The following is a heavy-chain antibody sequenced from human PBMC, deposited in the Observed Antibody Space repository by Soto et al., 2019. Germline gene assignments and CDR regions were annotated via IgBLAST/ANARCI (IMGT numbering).Heavy chain of an antibody. V-gene: IGHV3-21*01. J-gene: IGHJ6*02. D-gene: IGHD2-2*02. CDR1: GFTFSSYS. CDR3: ARDVGYCSSTSCYTLYYYYHYGMAV. CDR2: ISSSSSYI. Sequence: GGSLRLSCAASGFTFSSYSMNWVRQAPGKGLEWVSSISSSSSYIYYADSVKGRFTISRDNAKNSLYLQMNSLRAEDTAVYYCARDVGYCSSTSCYTLYYYYHYGMAVWGQGTTVTVSS.